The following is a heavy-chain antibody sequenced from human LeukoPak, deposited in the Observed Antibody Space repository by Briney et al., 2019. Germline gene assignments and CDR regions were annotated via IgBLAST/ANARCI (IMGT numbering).Heavy chain of an antibody. Sequence: SETLSLTCTVSGGSISSGDYYWSWIRQPPGKGLEWIGYIYYSGSTYYNPSLKSRVTISVDTPKNQFSLKLSSVTAADTAVYYCARCQQWLVKGTYYYYMDVWGKGTTVTVSS. D-gene: IGHD6-19*01. V-gene: IGHV4-30-4*02. CDR1: GGSISSGDYY. CDR3: ARCQQWLVKGTYYYYMDV. CDR2: IYYSGST. J-gene: IGHJ6*03.